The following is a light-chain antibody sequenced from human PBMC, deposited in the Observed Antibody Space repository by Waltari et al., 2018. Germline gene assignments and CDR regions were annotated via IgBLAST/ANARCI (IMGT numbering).Light chain of an antibody. CDR1: SSNIGSNS. V-gene: IGLV1-47*01. J-gene: IGLJ3*02. Sequence: QSVLTQPPSASGTPGQRVTISCSGSSSNIGSNSVYWYQPLPGTAPTLLIYRNKPRPSGVPDRFSGSKSGTSASLAISGLRSEDEADYYCAAWDDSLSGRVFGGGTKLTVL. CDR3: AAWDDSLSGRV. CDR2: RNK.